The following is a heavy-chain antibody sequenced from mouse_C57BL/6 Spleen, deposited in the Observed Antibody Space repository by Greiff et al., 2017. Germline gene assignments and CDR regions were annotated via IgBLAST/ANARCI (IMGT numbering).Heavy chain of an antibody. CDR2: IGPGSGST. CDR1: GYTFTDYY. J-gene: IGHJ4*01. Sequence: VQLQESGAELVKPGASVKISCKASGYTFTDYYINWVKQRPGQGLEWIGKIGPGSGSTYYNEKFKGKATLTADKSSSTAYLQLSSLTSDVTAVDFCAERQGGYYAMDYWGQGTSVTVSS. V-gene: IGHV1-77*01. CDR3: AERQGGYYAMDY. D-gene: IGHD2-12*01.